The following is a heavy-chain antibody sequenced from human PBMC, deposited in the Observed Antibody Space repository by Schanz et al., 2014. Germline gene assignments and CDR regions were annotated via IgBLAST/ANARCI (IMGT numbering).Heavy chain of an antibody. D-gene: IGHD3-9*01. CDR2: INTGVNT. CDR1: GFTFGDYA. Sequence: EVQLLESGGGLVQPGGSLRLSCAASGFTFGDYAMTWVRQAPGKGLEWVSAINTGVNTYYADSVRGRFTISSDSSKNTLYQQMSSRRADSAPVYYCAKAADWPVTRFDPWGQGTLVTVSS. CDR3: AKAADWPVTRFDP. V-gene: IGHV3-23*01. J-gene: IGHJ5*02.